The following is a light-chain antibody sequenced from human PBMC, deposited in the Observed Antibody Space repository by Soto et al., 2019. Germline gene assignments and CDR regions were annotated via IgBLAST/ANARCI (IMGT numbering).Light chain of an antibody. CDR1: QSITNNY. Sequence: EIVLTQSPGTLSLSPGERGTLSCRASQSITNNYLAWYQQKPGRAHRLLIYGASSRATGIPDRFSGSGSGTDFTLTISRLEPEDFAMYYCQQYGYLVTFGGGTKVDI. J-gene: IGKJ4*01. CDR2: GAS. V-gene: IGKV3-20*01. CDR3: QQYGYLVT.